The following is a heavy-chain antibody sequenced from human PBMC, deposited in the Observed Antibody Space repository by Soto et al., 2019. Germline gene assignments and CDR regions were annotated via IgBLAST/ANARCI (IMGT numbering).Heavy chain of an antibody. CDR3: ARDTPDYYDSQTGGGDY. D-gene: IGHD3-3*01. Sequence: GASVKVSCKASGYTFTSYGISWVRQAPGQGLEWMGWISAYNGNTNYAHRLQDRVTMTTDTSTSTAYMELRSLRSDDTAVYYCARDTPDYYDSQTGGGDYWGQGTLVTVSS. J-gene: IGHJ4*02. V-gene: IGHV1-18*01. CDR1: GYTFTSYG. CDR2: ISAYNGNT.